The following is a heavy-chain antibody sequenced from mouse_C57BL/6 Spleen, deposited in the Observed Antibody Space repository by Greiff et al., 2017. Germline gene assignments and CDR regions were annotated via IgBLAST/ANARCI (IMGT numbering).Heavy chain of an antibody. J-gene: IGHJ2*01. CDR2: IDPSDSET. CDR3: ARYDYEGNYFDY. CDR1: GYTFTSSW. Sequence: QVQLQQPGAELVRPGSSVKLSCKASGYTFTSSWMHWVKQRPIQGLEWIGNIDPSDSETHYNQKFKDKATLTVDKSSSTAYMQLSSLTSEDSAVYYCARYDYEGNYFDYWGQGTTLTVSS. V-gene: IGHV1-52*01. D-gene: IGHD2-4*01.